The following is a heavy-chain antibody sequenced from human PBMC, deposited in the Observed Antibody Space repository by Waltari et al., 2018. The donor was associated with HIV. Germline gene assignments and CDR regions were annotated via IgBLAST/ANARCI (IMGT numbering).Heavy chain of an antibody. CDR3: AREYFYESSGYYYRSTFDY. J-gene: IGHJ4*02. CDR1: GFTFSSHW. D-gene: IGHD3-22*01. Sequence: EVQLVESGGGLVQPGESLRLSCAASGFTFSSHWMSWVRQATGKGLEWVANIKPDGSETYYVVSVKGRFTISGDNAKTSLYLQMNSLRAEDTAVYFCAREYFYESSGYYYRSTFDYWGQGTLVTVSS. V-gene: IGHV3-7*01. CDR2: IKPDGSET.